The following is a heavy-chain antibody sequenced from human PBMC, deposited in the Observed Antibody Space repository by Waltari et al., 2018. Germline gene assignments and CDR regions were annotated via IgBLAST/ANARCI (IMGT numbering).Heavy chain of an antibody. CDR2: SYFIGST. Sequence: QVQLQESGPGLVKPSQTLSLTCPVSGGSITSGDYYWSWIRQPPGKGLEWIGYSYFIGSTYYNPSLKSRVTISVDTSKNQFSLKLNSVTAADTAVYYCARRGRTTLSYYFDYWGQGTLVTVSS. D-gene: IGHD4-4*01. V-gene: IGHV4-30-4*08. CDR3: ARRGRTTLSYYFDY. J-gene: IGHJ4*02. CDR1: GGSITSGDYY.